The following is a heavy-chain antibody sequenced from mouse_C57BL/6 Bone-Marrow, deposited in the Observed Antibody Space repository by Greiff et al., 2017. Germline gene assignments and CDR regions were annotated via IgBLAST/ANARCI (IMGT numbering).Heavy chain of an antibody. CDR1: GYSITSGYY. D-gene: IGHD2-4*01. V-gene: IGHV3-6*01. Sequence: EVQLQQSGPGLVKPSQSLSLTCSVTGYSITSGYYWNWIRQFPGNKLEWMGYISYDGSNNYNPSLKNRISITRDTSKNQFFLKLNSVTTEDTATYYCARERLHWYFDVWGTGTTVTVSS. CDR3: ARERLHWYFDV. J-gene: IGHJ1*03. CDR2: ISYDGSN.